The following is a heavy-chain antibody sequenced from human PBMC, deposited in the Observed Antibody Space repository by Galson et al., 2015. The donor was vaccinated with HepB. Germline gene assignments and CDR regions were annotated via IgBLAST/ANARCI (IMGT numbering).Heavy chain of an antibody. CDR3: ATALLREVVVAALDY. D-gene: IGHD2-15*01. CDR2: IDPSDSYT. V-gene: IGHV5-10-1*01. Sequence: QSGAEVKKPGESLRISCKGSGYSFTSYWISWVRQMPGKGLEWMGRIDPSDSYTNYSPSFQGHVTISADKSISTAYLQWSSLKASDTAMYYCATALLREVVVAALDYWGQGTLVTVSS. J-gene: IGHJ4*02. CDR1: GYSFTSYW.